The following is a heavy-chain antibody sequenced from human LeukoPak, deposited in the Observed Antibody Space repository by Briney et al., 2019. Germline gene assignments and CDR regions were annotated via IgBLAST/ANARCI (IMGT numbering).Heavy chain of an antibody. CDR3: AKAFYYDSSGNDSDY. CDR2: LSGSGGST. CDR1: GFTFNSYA. D-gene: IGHD3-22*01. J-gene: IGHJ4*02. Sequence: GGSLRLSCAASGFTFNSYAMNWVRQAPGKGLEWVSGLSGSGGSTYYADSVKGRFTISRDNSKNTLYMQMNSLRAEDTAVYYCAKAFYYDSSGNDSDYWGQGTLVTVSS. V-gene: IGHV3-23*01.